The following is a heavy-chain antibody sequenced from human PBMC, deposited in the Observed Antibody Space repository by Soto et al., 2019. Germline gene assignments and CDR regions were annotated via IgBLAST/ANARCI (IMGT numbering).Heavy chain of an antibody. CDR2: IKQDGSEK. CDR1: GFTFSSYW. Sequence: GGSLRLSCAASGFTFSSYWMSWVRQAPGKGLEWVANIKQDGSEKYYVDSVKGRFTISRDNAKNSLYLQMNSLRAEDTAVYYCARFYYDSSGYLPSPGYYYYGMDVWGRGTTVTVSS. V-gene: IGHV3-7*04. D-gene: IGHD3-22*01. J-gene: IGHJ6*02. CDR3: ARFYYDSSGYLPSPGYYYYGMDV.